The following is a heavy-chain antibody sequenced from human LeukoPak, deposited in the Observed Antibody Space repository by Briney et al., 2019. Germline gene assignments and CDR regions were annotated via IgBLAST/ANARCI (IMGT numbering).Heavy chain of an antibody. CDR2: IYYSGST. D-gene: IGHD5-18*01. CDR1: GGSISRYF. J-gene: IGHJ4*02. CDR3: ARHADTALVNRHFDY. Sequence: PSETLSLSRTDPGGSISRYFWSWIRQPPGKGLEWIGYIYYSGSTNYNPSLKSRLTISVDTSKNQFSLKLNSVTAADTAVYYCARHADTALVNRHFDYWGQGTLVTVSS. V-gene: IGHV4-59*08.